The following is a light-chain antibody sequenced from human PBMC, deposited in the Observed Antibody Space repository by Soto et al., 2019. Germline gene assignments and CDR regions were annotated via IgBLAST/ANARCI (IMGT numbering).Light chain of an antibody. J-gene: IGKJ3*01. CDR1: QSVSSSY. V-gene: IGKV3-20*01. CDR3: QQYGRSPGLFT. Sequence: EIVLTQSPGTLSLSPGERATLSCRASQSVSSSYLAWYQQKPGQAPRLLIYDGSSRATGTPDRFSVSGAGTDFTLSISRLEPEDFAVYYCQQYGRSPGLFTFGPGTKVDIK. CDR2: DGS.